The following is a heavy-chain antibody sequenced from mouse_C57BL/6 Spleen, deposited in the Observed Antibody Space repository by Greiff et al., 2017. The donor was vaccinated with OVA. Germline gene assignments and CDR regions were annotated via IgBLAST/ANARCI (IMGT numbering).Heavy chain of an antibody. CDR1: GYTFTRYW. V-gene: IGHV1-53*01. J-gene: IGHJ3*01. Sequence: QVQLQQPGTELVKPGASVKLSCKASGYTFTRYWMHWVQQRPGQGLEWIGTINPSNGGTTYHEKFKSKAPLTVDKSASTAYMPLSSLTSEDSAVYYCARFYYGSSPFAYWGQGTLVTVSA. D-gene: IGHD1-1*01. CDR3: ARFYYGSSPFAY. CDR2: INPSNGGT.